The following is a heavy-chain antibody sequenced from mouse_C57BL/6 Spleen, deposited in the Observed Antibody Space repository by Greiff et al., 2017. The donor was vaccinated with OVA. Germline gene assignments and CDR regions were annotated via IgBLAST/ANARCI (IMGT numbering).Heavy chain of an antibody. V-gene: IGHV1-53*01. D-gene: IGHD1-1*01. Sequence: VQLQQPGTELVKPGASVKLSCKASGYTFTSYWMHWVKQRPGQGLEWIGNINPSNGGTNYNEKFKSKATLTVDKSSSTAYMQLSSLTSEDSAVYYCARFFITTVVPYYFDYWGQGTTLTVSS. CDR1: GYTFTSYW. CDR3: ARFFITTVVPYYFDY. J-gene: IGHJ2*01. CDR2: INPSNGGT.